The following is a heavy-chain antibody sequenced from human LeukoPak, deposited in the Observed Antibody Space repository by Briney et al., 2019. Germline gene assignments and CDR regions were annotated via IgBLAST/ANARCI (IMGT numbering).Heavy chain of an antibody. D-gene: IGHD6-13*01. CDR3: ARTPAAADDYYYYYYMDV. Sequence: SETLSLTCTVSGDSISSYYWSWIRQPAGKGLEWIGHIYTSGSTNYNPSLKSRVTMSVDTSKNQFSLKLSSVTAADTAVYYCARTPAAADDYYYYYYMDVWGKGITVTVSS. CDR1: GDSISSYY. CDR2: IYTSGST. J-gene: IGHJ6*03. V-gene: IGHV4-4*07.